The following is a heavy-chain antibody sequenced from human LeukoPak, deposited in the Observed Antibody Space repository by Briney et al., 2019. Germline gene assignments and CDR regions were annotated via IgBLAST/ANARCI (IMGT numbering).Heavy chain of an antibody. D-gene: IGHD4-17*01. J-gene: IGHJ4*02. Sequence: GGSLRLSCAASGFTVSSNYMSWVRQAPGKGLEWVSVIYSDGTTYYADSVKGRFTISRDNSKNTLYPQMNNLRAEDTAVYYCARETTAPYRHFDYWGQGTLVTVSS. V-gene: IGHV3-66*01. CDR3: ARETTAPYRHFDY. CDR2: IYSDGTT. CDR1: GFTVSSNY.